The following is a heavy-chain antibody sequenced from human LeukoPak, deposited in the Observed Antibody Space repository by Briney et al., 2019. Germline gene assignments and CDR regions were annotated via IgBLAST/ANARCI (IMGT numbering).Heavy chain of an antibody. CDR1: GFTFSSYS. CDR2: ISSSSSTI. Sequence: GGSLRLSCAASGFTFSSYSMNWVRQAPGKGLEWVSYISSSSSTIYYADSVKGRFTISRDKAKNSQYLQMNSLRAEDTAVYYCAREYCSSTSCLYDYWGQGTLVTVSS. J-gene: IGHJ4*02. V-gene: IGHV3-48*01. D-gene: IGHD2-2*01. CDR3: AREYCSSTSCLYDY.